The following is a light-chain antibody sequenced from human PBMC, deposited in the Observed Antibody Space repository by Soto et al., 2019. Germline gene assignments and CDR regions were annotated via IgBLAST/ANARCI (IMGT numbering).Light chain of an antibody. J-gene: IGLJ1*01. V-gene: IGLV2-14*01. Sequence: QSALTQPASVSGSPGQSITISCTGTSSDVVGYNYVSWYQQHPGKAPKLMIYDVSNRPSGVSNRFSGSKSGNTASLTISGLQADDEADYYCSSYTSSSTLCYVSGTGTKVTVL. CDR2: DVS. CDR1: SSDVVGYNY. CDR3: SSYTSSSTLCYV.